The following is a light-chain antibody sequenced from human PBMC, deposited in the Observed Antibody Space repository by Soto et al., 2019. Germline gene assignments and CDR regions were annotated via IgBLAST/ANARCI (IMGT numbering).Light chain of an antibody. CDR3: QQYNSWPLT. V-gene: IGKV3-15*01. CDR1: QSVSST. J-gene: IGKJ4*01. CDR2: GAS. Sequence: EIVMTQSPATLSVSPGERATLSCGASQSVSSTLAWYQHKPGQAPRLLISGASTRATGIPARFSGSGSGTDFTLTISSLQSEDFAVYYCQQYNSWPLTFGGGTKV.